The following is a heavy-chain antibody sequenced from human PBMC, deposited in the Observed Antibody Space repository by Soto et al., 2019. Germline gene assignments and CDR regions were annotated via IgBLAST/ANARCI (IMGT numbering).Heavy chain of an antibody. V-gene: IGHV4-30-4*01. Sequence: SETLSLTCTVSGGSISSGDYYWSWIRQPPGKGLEWVGYIYYSGSTYYNPSLKSRVTISVDTSKNQFSLKLSSVTAADTAVYYCASSGGPEGDWFDPWGQGILVTVSS. D-gene: IGHD2-15*01. CDR3: ASSGGPEGDWFDP. CDR1: GGSISSGDYY. J-gene: IGHJ5*02. CDR2: IYYSGST.